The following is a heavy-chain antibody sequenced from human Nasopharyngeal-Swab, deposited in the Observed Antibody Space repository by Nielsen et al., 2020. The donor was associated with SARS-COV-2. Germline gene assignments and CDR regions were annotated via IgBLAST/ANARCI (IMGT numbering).Heavy chain of an antibody. Sequence: LKISCVASGFNFHTYALHWVRQAPGKGLEWVAIISYDGSNQFYADSVKGRFTISRDNSKNTLYLQMNSLRREDTAIYYCARGKDGVYYYYGMDVWGQGTTVTVSS. J-gene: IGHJ6*02. CDR1: GFNFHTYA. CDR2: ISYDGSNQ. V-gene: IGHV3-30*04. D-gene: IGHD4-17*01. CDR3: ARGKDGVYYYYGMDV.